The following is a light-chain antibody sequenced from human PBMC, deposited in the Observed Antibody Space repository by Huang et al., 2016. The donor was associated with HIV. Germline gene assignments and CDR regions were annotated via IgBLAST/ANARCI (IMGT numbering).Light chain of an antibody. J-gene: IGKJ1*01. CDR1: QGIGNS. CDR3: KQYHSLPWT. CDR2: ATS. V-gene: IGKV1-NL1*01. Sequence: DIQMTQSPSSLSASVGDRVTITCRASQGIGNSLAWYQQKPEKAPRLLLYATSTLEIVVPSRSSSSGSVTQYTLTINTLQPEDIASYDCKQYHSLPWTFGQGTKVEIK.